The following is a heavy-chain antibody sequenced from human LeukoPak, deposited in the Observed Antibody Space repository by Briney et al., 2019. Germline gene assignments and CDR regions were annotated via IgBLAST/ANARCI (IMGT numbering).Heavy chain of an antibody. J-gene: IGHJ1*01. Sequence: ASVKVSCKASGGTFISDAISWVRQAPGQGLEWMGGIIPIFGTANYAQKFQGRVTITADKSTSTAYMELSSLRSEDTAVYYCAKQYSSDWNGLAEYFQHWGQGTLLTVSS. CDR1: GGTFISDA. D-gene: IGHD6-19*01. CDR3: AKQYSSDWNGLAEYFQH. V-gene: IGHV1-69*06. CDR2: IIPIFGTA.